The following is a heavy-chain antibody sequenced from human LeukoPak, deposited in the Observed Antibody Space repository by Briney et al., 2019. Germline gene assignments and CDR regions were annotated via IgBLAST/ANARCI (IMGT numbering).Heavy chain of an antibody. CDR1: GGSFSGYY. J-gene: IGHJ4*02. CDR2: INHSGST. Sequence: PSETLSPTCAVYGGSFSGYYWSWIRQPPGKGLEWVGEINHSGSTNYKPSLKSRVTISVDKSKNQFSLKLSSVTAADTAVYYCARGEAAGTFDYWGQGTLVTVSS. CDR3: ARGEAAGTFDY. D-gene: IGHD6-13*01. V-gene: IGHV4-34*01.